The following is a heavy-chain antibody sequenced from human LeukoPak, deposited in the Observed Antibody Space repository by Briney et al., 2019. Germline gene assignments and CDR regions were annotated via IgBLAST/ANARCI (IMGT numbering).Heavy chain of an antibody. J-gene: IGHJ5*02. V-gene: IGHV3-30*18. CDR1: GFTFSSYS. CDR3: AKDFLRLIDL. CDR2: VSYDGSNK. D-gene: IGHD2-8*01. Sequence: GGSLRLSCAASGFTFSSYSMNWVRQAPGKGLGWVAVVSYDGSNKHYADSVEGRFTISRDNSKNTLYLQMNSLRAEDTAVYYCAKDFLRLIDLWGQGILVTVSS.